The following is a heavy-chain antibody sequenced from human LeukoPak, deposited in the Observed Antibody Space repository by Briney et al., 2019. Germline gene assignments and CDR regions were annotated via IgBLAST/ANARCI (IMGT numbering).Heavy chain of an antibody. D-gene: IGHD3-22*01. CDR1: GGSISSSSYY. CDR2: IYYSGST. J-gene: IGHJ4*02. V-gene: IGHV4-39*01. Sequence: KPSETLSLTCTVSGGSISSSSYYWGWIRQPPGKGLEWSGSIYYSGSTHNNPSLKSRVTKSVDTSQHKFSLKLSTVTAADPAVCYCGGAYFYDRSGSETYFDYWGEGTLLTLSS. CDR3: GGAYFYDRSGSETYFDY.